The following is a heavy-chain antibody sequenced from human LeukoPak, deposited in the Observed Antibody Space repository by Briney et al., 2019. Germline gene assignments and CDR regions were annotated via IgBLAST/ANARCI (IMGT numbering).Heavy chain of an antibody. CDR3: ARDKGTHPYNWFDP. V-gene: IGHV3-30*03. CDR1: GFSFISYS. J-gene: IGHJ5*02. Sequence: GGSLRLSCAASGFSFISYSMHWVRQAPGKGLEWVGVISDDGRRKDYADSVKGRFTISRDNSKDTLYLQMNSLRAEDTALYYCARDKGTHPYNWFDPWGQGTLVTVSS. CDR2: ISDDGRRK.